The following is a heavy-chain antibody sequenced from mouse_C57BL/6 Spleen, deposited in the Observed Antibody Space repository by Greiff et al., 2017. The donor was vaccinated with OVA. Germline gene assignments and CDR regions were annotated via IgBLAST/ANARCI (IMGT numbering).Heavy chain of an antibody. V-gene: IGHV1-26*01. J-gene: IGHJ3*01. CDR1: GYTFTDYY. CDR2: INPNNGGT. D-gene: IGHD1-1*01. CDR3: AYYDGSGAY. Sequence: EVQLQQSGPELVKPGASVKISCKASGYTFTDYYMNWVKQSPGKSLEWIGDINPNNGGTSYNQKFKGKATLTVDKSSSTAYMELRSLTSEDSAVYYCAYYDGSGAYWGQGTLVTVSA.